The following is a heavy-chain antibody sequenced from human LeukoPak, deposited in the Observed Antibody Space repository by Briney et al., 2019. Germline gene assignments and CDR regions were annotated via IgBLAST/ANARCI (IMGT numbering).Heavy chain of an antibody. CDR2: IGSRGYTK. D-gene: IGHD4-23*01. J-gene: IGHJ4*02. CDR3: ARGGNSDLDN. V-gene: IGHV3-11*01. CDR1: GFTFSGYY. Sequence: GGSLRLSCAASGFTFSGYYMTWIRQAPGKGLEWVSYIGSRGYTKYYADSVKGRFTISRDNAKNSVYLHMNSLRAEDTAMYYCARGGNSDLDNWGQGTLVTVSS.